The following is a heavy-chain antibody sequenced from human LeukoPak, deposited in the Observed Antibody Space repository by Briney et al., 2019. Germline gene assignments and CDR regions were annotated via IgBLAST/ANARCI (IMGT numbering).Heavy chain of an antibody. CDR2: IWYDGSNK. J-gene: IGHJ4*02. CDR1: GFTFSSYG. Sequence: GGSLRLSCAASGFTFSSYGMHWVRQAPGKGLEWVAVIWYDGSNKYYADSVKGRFTISRDNSKNTLYLQMNSLRAEDTAVYYCARARYSSGWYPQYYFDYWGQGTLVTVSS. V-gene: IGHV3-33*01. CDR3: ARARYSSGWYPQYYFDY. D-gene: IGHD6-19*01.